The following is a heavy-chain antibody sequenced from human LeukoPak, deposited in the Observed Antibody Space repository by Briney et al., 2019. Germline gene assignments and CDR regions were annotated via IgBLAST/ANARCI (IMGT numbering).Heavy chain of an antibody. CDR3: TTFSFGSSDAFDI. J-gene: IGHJ3*02. V-gene: IGHV3-15*01. Sequence: GGSLRLSCAASGFTFSSYSMNWVRQAPGKGLEWVGRIRSKTDGGTTDYAAPVKGRFTISRDDSKNTLYLQMNSLKTEDTAVYYCTTFSFGSSDAFDIWGQGTMVTVSS. CDR2: IRSKTDGGTT. CDR1: GFTFSSYS. D-gene: IGHD6-6*01.